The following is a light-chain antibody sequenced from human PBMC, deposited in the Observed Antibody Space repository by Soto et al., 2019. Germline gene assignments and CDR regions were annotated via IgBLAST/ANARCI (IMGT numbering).Light chain of an antibody. CDR3: QQSYDGPRT. Sequence: DIVMTQSPDSLAVSLGERATINCKSSQSILYSPNNKNYLAWYQKKPGQPPKLLIYWASIRESGVPDRFSGSGSGTDFTLTISSLQAEDVAFYYCQQSYDGPRTVGQGTKVEIK. V-gene: IGKV4-1*01. J-gene: IGKJ1*01. CDR1: QSILYSPNNKNY. CDR2: WAS.